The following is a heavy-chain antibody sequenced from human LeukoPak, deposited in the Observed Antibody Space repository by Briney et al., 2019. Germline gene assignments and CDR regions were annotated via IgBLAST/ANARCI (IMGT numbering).Heavy chain of an antibody. J-gene: IGHJ4*02. CDR1: GFTFSSYA. D-gene: IGHD2-2*01. V-gene: IGHV3-23*01. CDR2: TCSTGVST. Sequence: QTGGSLTLSCAASGFTFSSYAMNWVRQAPGKGLEWVSGTCSTGVSTFYADSVKGRLPVSRDHSKNTLSLQMNSLRAEDTAVYYCAKDPGVVPAHYFDYWGQGTLVTVSS. CDR3: AKDPGVVPAHYFDY.